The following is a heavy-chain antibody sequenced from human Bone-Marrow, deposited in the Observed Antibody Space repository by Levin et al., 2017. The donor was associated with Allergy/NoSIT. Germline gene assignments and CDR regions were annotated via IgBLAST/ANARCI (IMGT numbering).Heavy chain of an antibody. J-gene: IGHJ6*03. Sequence: GGSLRLSCAASEFTFSDHYMTWIRQAPGKGLEWVSYISDRSNYTNYADSVKGRFTISRDNVKKSLYLQMNSLRGDDTAVYYCARVSSITDRLIVDYYYYYYMDLWGKGTTVTVSS. CDR2: ISDRSNYT. CDR3: ARVSSITDRLIVDYYYYYYMDL. D-gene: IGHD6-6*01. V-gene: IGHV3-11*06. CDR1: EFTFSDHY.